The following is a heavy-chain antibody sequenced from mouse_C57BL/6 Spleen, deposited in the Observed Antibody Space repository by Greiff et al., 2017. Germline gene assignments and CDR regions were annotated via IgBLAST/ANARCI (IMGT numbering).Heavy chain of an antibody. Sequence: VQLQQSGAELVRPGASVKLSCTASGFTITDDYMHWVKQRPGQGLEWIGCIDPENGDTEYNAKLQGKATMTADTSSTTAYLQLSSLTSEDTAVYYCTNDGYYSVAYWGQGTLVTVSA. CDR3: TNDGYYSVAY. J-gene: IGHJ3*01. D-gene: IGHD2-3*01. CDR1: GFTITDDY. CDR2: IDPENGDT. V-gene: IGHV14-4*01.